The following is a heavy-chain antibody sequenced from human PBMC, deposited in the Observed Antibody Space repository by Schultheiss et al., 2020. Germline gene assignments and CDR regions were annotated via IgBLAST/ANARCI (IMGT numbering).Heavy chain of an antibody. Sequence: SETLSLTCTVSGGSISSGSYYWSWIRQPAGKGLEWIGRIYTSGSTYYNPSLKSRVTISVDRSKNQFSLKLSSVTAADTAVYYCARGDYYDSSGYYYDANDAFDIWGQGTMVTVSS. V-gene: IGHV4-61*02. J-gene: IGHJ3*02. CDR1: GGSISSGSYY. D-gene: IGHD3-22*01. CDR2: IYTSGST. CDR3: ARGDYYDSSGYYYDANDAFDI.